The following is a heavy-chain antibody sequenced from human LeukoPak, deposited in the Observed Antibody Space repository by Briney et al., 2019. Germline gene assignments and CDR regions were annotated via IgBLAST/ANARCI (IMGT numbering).Heavy chain of an antibody. CDR3: ATMVRGVIPWFDP. CDR2: IYHSGST. D-gene: IGHD3-10*01. CDR1: GGSISSSNW. J-gene: IGHJ5*02. V-gene: IGHV4-4*02. Sequence: SETLSLTCAVSGGSISSSNWWSWVRQPPGKGLECIGEIYHSGSTNYNPSLKSRVTISVDKSKNQFSLKLSSVTAADTAVYYCATMVRGVIPWFDPWGQGTLVTVSS.